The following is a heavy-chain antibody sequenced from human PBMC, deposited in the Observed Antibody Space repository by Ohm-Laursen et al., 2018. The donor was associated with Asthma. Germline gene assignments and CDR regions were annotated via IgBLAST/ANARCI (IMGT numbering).Heavy chain of an antibody. D-gene: IGHD4-17*01. CDR2: IYYSGST. CDR1: GGSISSYY. Sequence: GTLSLTCTVSGGSISSYYWSWIRQPPGKGLEWIGYIYYSGSTNYNPSLKSRVTISVDTSKNQFSLKLSSVTAADTAVYYCARDLGSYGDYVLDYWGQGTLVTVSS. J-gene: IGHJ4*02. V-gene: IGHV4-59*01. CDR3: ARDLGSYGDYVLDY.